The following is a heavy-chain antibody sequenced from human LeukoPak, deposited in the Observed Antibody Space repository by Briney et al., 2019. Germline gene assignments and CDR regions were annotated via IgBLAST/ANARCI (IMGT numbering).Heavy chain of an antibody. CDR1: GGTFSSYA. D-gene: IGHD3-9*01. J-gene: IGHJ6*03. CDR3: ARSRDDILTGYVYYYYMDV. Sequence: ASVKVSCTASGGTFSSYAIGWVRQAPGQGLEWVGGIIPIFGTANYAQKFQGRVTITADESTSITYMELSSLRSEDTAVYYCARSRDDILTGYVYYYYMDVWGKGTTVTVSS. V-gene: IGHV1-69*01. CDR2: IIPIFGTA.